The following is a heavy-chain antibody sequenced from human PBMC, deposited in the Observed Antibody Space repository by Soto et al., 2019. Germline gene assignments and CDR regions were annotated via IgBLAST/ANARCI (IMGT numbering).Heavy chain of an antibody. CDR3: ARRQGGDYRDYYFDY. Sequence: QVQLVQSGAEVKSPAASVKVSCKASGYTFNNYAIHWLRQAPGQRLDWMGWINGGNGNTKYSQKLQGRVTITKDTAASTAYMELSSLRSDDTAVYYDARRQGGDYRDYYFDYWGQGSLISVSS. CDR2: INGGNGNT. CDR1: GYTFNNYA. D-gene: IGHD4-17*01. V-gene: IGHV1-3*01. J-gene: IGHJ4*02.